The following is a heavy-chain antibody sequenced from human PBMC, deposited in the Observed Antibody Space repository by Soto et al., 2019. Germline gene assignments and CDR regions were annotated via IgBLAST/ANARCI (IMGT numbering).Heavy chain of an antibody. CDR1: GFTFSSYG. V-gene: IGHV3-30*18. D-gene: IGHD3-9*01. Sequence: QVQLVESGGGVVQPGRSLRLSCAASGFTFSSYGMHWVRQAPGKGLEWVAVISYDGSNKYYADSAKGRFTISRDNSKNTLYLQMNSLRAEDTAVYYCAKDYYDILTGYEGPMDVWGQGTTVAVSS. J-gene: IGHJ6*02. CDR2: ISYDGSNK. CDR3: AKDYYDILTGYEGPMDV.